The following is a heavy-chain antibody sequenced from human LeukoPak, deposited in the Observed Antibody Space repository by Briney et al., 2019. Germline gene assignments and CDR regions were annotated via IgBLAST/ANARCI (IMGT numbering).Heavy chain of an antibody. J-gene: IGHJ5*02. V-gene: IGHV3-23*01. CDR1: GFTFSSYA. Sequence: GGSLRLSCAASGFTFSSYAMSWVRQAPGKGLEWVSAISGSGGSTYYADSVKGRFTISRDNSKNTLYLQMNSLRAEDTAVYYCAKDRVLWFGELLSVGWFDPWGQGTLVTISS. CDR3: AKDRVLWFGELLSVGWFDP. D-gene: IGHD3-10*01. CDR2: ISGSGGST.